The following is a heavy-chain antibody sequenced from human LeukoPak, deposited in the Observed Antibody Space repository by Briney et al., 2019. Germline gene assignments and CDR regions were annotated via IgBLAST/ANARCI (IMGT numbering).Heavy chain of an antibody. CDR3: AKDKDDAPTFDY. CDR2: ISWDGGST. D-gene: IGHD2-15*01. J-gene: IGHJ4*02. Sequence: GGSLRLSCAASGFTFDDYTMHWVRQAPGKGLEWVSLISWDGGSTYYTDSVKGRFTISRDNSKNSLYLQMNSLRTEDTALYYCAKDKDDAPTFDYWGQGTLVTASS. V-gene: IGHV3-43*01. CDR1: GFTFDDYT.